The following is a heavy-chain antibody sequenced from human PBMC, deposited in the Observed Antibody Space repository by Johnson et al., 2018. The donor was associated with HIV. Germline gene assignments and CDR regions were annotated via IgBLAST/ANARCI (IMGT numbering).Heavy chain of an antibody. CDR1: GFTLSSYA. Sequence: QVQLVESGGGVVQPGRSLRLSCAASGFTLSSYAMHWVRQAPGKGLEWVAVISSDGSSKYYADSVKGRFTISRDNAKNSLYLQMNSLRAEDTAVYYCARIAAAAIDAFDIWGQVTMVTVSS. D-gene: IGHD6-13*01. CDR2: ISSDGSSK. V-gene: IGHV3-30*03. CDR3: ARIAAAAIDAFDI. J-gene: IGHJ3*02.